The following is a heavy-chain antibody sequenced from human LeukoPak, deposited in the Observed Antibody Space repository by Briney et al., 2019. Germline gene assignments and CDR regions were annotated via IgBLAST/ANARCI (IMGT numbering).Heavy chain of an antibody. CDR2: INPYNGNT. Sequence: ASVKVSCKASGYTFTSYGLTWVRQAPGQGLEWMGWINPYNGNTNYAQKLQDRVTMTTDTSTSTAYMELRSLRSDDTAVYYCARGGGVRGVVDYWGQGTLVTVSS. J-gene: IGHJ4*02. V-gene: IGHV1-18*04. CDR3: ARGGGVRGVVDY. D-gene: IGHD3-10*01. CDR1: GYTFTSYG.